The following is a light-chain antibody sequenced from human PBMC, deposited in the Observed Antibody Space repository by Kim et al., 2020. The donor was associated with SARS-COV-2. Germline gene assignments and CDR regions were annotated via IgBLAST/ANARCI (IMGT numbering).Light chain of an antibody. CDR2: GAS. J-gene: IGKJ1*01. V-gene: IGKV3-20*01. Sequence: SPGESATLTCRASQSVSSSYLAWYQQKPGQAPRLLIYGASSRATGIPDRFSGSGSGTDFTLTISRLEPEDFAMYYCQQYGSSPPTFGQGTKVDIK. CDR3: QQYGSSPPT. CDR1: QSVSSSY.